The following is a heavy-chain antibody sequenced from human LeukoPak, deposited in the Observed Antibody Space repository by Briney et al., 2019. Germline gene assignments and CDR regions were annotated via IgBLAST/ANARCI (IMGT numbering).Heavy chain of an antibody. D-gene: IGHD1-26*01. CDR2: ISSSSNYI. CDR3: ARDVGASAPDAFDI. Sequence: GGSLRLSCAASGFTFSTYNMNWVRQAPGKGLEWVSSISSSSNYIYYADSVKGRFTISRDNAKNSLYLQMNNLRAEDTDVYYFARDVGASAPDAFDIWGQGTMVTVSS. J-gene: IGHJ3*02. CDR1: GFTFSTYN. V-gene: IGHV3-21*01.